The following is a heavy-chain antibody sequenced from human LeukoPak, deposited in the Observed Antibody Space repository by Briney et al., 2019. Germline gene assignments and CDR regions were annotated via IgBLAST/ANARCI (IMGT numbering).Heavy chain of an antibody. CDR1: GFTFSDSY. CDR3: ARGKYSFDY. J-gene: IGHJ4*02. V-gene: IGHV3-11*01. Sequence: GGSLRLSCAASGFTFSDSYMSWIRQSPGKGLEYISYISSNGSTIYYADSVKGRFTLSRDNAKNLLSLEMNSLRAEDTAVYYCARGKYSFDYWGQGTLVTVSS. CDR2: ISSNGSTI.